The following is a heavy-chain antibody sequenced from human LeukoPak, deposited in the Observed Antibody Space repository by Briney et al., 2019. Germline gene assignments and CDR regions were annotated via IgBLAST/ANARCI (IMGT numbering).Heavy chain of an antibody. CDR3: ARDRFRRDGYNYGRDGAFDI. CDR2: IYSGGST. Sequence: PGGSLRLSCAASEFSVGSNYMTWVRQAPGKGLEWVPLIYSGGSTYYADSVKGRFTISRDNSKNTLYLQMNSLRAEDTAVYYCARDRFRRDGYNYGRDGAFDIWGQGTMVTVSS. J-gene: IGHJ3*02. V-gene: IGHV3-66*01. D-gene: IGHD5-24*01. CDR1: EFSVGSNY.